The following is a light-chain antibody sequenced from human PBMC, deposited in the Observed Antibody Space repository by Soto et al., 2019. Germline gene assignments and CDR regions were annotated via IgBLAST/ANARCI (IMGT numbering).Light chain of an antibody. CDR3: QQYTNWPPLT. V-gene: IGKV3-15*01. CDR1: QSVSSN. Sequence: EIVMTQSPATLSVSPGERATLSCRASQSVSSNLAWYQQKPGQAPRLLIYGASTRATGIPARFSGSGSGTEFTLTIWRLQSEDFAVYYCQQYTNWPPLTFGGGTNVEI. J-gene: IGKJ4*01. CDR2: GAS.